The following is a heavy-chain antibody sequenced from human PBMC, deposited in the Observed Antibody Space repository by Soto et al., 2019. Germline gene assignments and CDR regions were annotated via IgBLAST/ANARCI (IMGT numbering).Heavy chain of an antibody. CDR2: SNHSGCT. D-gene: IGHD6-19*01. V-gene: IGHV4-34*01. Sequence: HVQLQQWGAGLLKPSETLSLTCAVYGGSFSGYYWSWIRQPPVKGLEWIGESNHSGCTNYNPSHKSRFTVSVVTAKYRFSRKLSSVTAADTALDYCGSSRQWLSYNWFDPWCQGTLVTVSS. J-gene: IGHJ5*02. CDR3: GSSRQWLSYNWFDP. CDR1: GGSFSGYY.